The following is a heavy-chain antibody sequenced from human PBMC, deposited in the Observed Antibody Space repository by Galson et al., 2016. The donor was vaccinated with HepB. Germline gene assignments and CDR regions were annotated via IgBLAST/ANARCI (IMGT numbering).Heavy chain of an antibody. CDR3: ARVARVLDRPISPWFIGMDV. V-gene: IGHV1-18*01. CDR1: GYDFVTYD. Sequence: SVKVSCKASGYDFVTYDITWVRQAPGQGLEWMGGVSGSSGNSNYTQKFKGRVTMSTDTPTSTAYMDLRDLKVDDTAVYYCARVARVLDRPISPWFIGMDVWGQGTTVIV. D-gene: IGHD1-1*01. J-gene: IGHJ6*02. CDR2: VSGSSGNS.